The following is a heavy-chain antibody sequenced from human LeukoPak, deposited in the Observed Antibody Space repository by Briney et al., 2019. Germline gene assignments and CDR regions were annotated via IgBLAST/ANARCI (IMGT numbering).Heavy chain of an antibody. CDR1: GFTVSSNY. V-gene: IGHV3-53*01. CDR3: ARDQADLRAFDI. D-gene: IGHD6-13*01. CDR2: IYSGGST. J-gene: IGHJ3*02. Sequence: PEGSLRLSCAASGFTVSSNYMSWVRQAPGKGLEWVSVIYSGGSTYYADSVKGRFTISRDNSKNTLYLQMNSLRAEDTAVYYCARDQADLRAFDIWGQGTMVTVSS.